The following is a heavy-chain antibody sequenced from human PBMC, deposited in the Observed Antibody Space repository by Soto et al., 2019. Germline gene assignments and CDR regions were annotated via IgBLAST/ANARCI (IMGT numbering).Heavy chain of an antibody. Sequence: QVQLVQSGAEVKKPGASVKVSCKASGYTFTSYGISWVRQAPAQGLEWMGWISAYNGNTNYAQKLQGRVTMPTDTSTSTAYMELRSLRSADTAVYYCARDRAGIAASVAESLLDYWGQGTLVTVSS. CDR3: ARDRAGIAASVAESLLDY. J-gene: IGHJ4*02. CDR2: ISAYNGNT. D-gene: IGHD6-13*01. CDR1: GYTFTSYG. V-gene: IGHV1-18*01.